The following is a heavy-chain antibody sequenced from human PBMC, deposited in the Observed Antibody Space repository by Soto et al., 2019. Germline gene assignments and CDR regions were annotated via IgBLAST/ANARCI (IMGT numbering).Heavy chain of an antibody. Sequence: SVKVSCKTSGGTFSSYAISWVRQAPGQGLEWMGGIIPIFGTANYAQKFQGRVTITADESTSTAYMELSSLRSEDTAVYYCATNYDSSGYYSGLDYWGQGTLVTVSS. J-gene: IGHJ4*02. CDR2: IIPIFGTA. D-gene: IGHD3-22*01. V-gene: IGHV1-69*13. CDR3: ATNYDSSGYYSGLDY. CDR1: GGTFSSYA.